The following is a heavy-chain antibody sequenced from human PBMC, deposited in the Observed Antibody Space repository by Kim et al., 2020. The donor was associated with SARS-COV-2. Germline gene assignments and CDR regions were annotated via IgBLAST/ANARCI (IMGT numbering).Heavy chain of an antibody. Sequence: GGSLRLSCIASGFTFSIYMMNWVRQSPGKGLEWVSGLNHDGGSTYYADSVKGRFTISRDNSKNTLYLQINNLRVEDTAVYYCVKDWGRVTATPGYWGQGT. CDR2: LNHDGGST. D-gene: IGHD2-15*01. V-gene: IGHV3-23*01. J-gene: IGHJ4*02. CDR3: VKDWGRVTATPGY. CDR1: GFTFSIYM.